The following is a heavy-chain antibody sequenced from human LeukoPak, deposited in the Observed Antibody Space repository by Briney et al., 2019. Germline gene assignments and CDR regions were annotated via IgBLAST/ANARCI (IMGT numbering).Heavy chain of an antibody. CDR3: AKEARGWLQHSFDY. Sequence: AGGSLRLSCAASGFIFRRYSMSWVRQAPGKGREWVSPTSGSSSRTYYADSVKGRFTTTKDNSKNALYLQMNSLRAEDTAVYYCAKEARGWLQHSFDYWGQGTLVTVSS. CDR2: TSGSSSRT. J-gene: IGHJ4*02. CDR1: GFIFRRYS. D-gene: IGHD5-24*01. V-gene: IGHV3-23*01.